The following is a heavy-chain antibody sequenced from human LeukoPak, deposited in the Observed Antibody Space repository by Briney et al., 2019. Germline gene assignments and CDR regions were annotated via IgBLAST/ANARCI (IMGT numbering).Heavy chain of an antibody. CDR1: GFTFSSYW. Sequence: PGGSLRLSCAASGFTFSSYWMNWARQAPGKGLEWVSAISGSGGSTYYADSVKGRFTISRDSSRNTLYLQMNSLRAEDTAVYYCARQVGASTTFDSWGQGTLVTVSS. CDR2: ISGSGGST. J-gene: IGHJ4*02. D-gene: IGHD1-26*01. V-gene: IGHV3-23*01. CDR3: ARQVGASTTFDS.